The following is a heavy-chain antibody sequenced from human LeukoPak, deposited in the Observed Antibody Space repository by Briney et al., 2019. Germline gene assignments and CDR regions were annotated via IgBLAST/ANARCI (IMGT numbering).Heavy chain of an antibody. J-gene: IGHJ2*01. V-gene: IGHV3-7*01. Sequence: PGGSLRLSCAASGISLSGLWMSWFRQAPGKGLEWVADIRQDGSDEHYVASVKGRFTISRDSTSLFLQMNSLRAEDTAIYYCAGGQGWHFDLWGRGTLLTVSS. CDR2: IRQDGSDE. CDR1: GISLSGLW. D-gene: IGHD2-15*01. CDR3: AGGQGWHFDL.